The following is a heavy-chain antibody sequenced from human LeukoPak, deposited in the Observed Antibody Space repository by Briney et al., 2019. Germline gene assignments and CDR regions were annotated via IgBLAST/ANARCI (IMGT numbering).Heavy chain of an antibody. CDR2: IYYSGST. J-gene: IGHJ4*02. D-gene: IGHD6-13*01. Sequence: PSETLSLTCTVSGGSISSYYWSWIRQPPRKGLEWIGYIYYSGSTNYNPSLKSRVTISVDTSKNQFSLKLSSVTAADTAVYYCASLGESSSRVYWGQGTLVTVSS. V-gene: IGHV4-59*08. CDR3: ASLGESSSRVY. CDR1: GGSISSYY.